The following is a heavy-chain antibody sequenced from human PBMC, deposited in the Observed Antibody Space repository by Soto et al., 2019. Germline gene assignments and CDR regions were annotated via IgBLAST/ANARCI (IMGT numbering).Heavy chain of an antibody. CDR1: GYTLTELS. Sequence: ASVKVSCKVSGYTLTELSMHWLRQAPGKGLEWMGGFDPEDGETIYAQKFQGRVTMTEDTSTDTAYMELSSLRSEDTAVYYCATGVVIPRYYYYGMDVWGQGTTVTVSS. V-gene: IGHV1-24*01. CDR2: FDPEDGET. D-gene: IGHD3-3*01. CDR3: ATGVVIPRYYYYGMDV. J-gene: IGHJ6*02.